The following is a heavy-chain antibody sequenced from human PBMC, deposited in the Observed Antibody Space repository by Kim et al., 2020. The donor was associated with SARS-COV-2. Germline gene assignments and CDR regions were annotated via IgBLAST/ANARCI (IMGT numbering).Heavy chain of an antibody. CDR3: ARGSFIAAAGEYNWFDP. CDR1: GYTFTSYA. J-gene: IGHJ5*02. CDR2: INTNTGNP. Sequence: ASVKVSCKASGYTFTSYAMNWVRQAPGQGLEWMGWINTNTGNPTYAQGFTGRFVFSLDTSVSTAYLQISSLKAEDTAVYYCARGSFIAAAGEYNWFDPWGQGTLVTVSS. D-gene: IGHD6-13*01. V-gene: IGHV7-4-1*02.